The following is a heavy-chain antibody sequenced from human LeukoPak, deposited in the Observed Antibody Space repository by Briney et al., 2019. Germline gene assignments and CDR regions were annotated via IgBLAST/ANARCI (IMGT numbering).Heavy chain of an antibody. CDR3: ARDRRADTYYYDSSGSRLCDL. V-gene: IGHV3-30-3*01. Sequence: PGRSLRLSCAASGFTFSSYAMHWVRQAPGKGLEWVAVISYDGSNKYYADSVKGRFTISRDSSKNTLYLQMNSLRAEDTAVYYCARDRRADTYYYDSSGSRLCDLGGQGTLVTVSS. CDR1: GFTFSSYA. J-gene: IGHJ5*02. CDR2: ISYDGSNK. D-gene: IGHD3-22*01.